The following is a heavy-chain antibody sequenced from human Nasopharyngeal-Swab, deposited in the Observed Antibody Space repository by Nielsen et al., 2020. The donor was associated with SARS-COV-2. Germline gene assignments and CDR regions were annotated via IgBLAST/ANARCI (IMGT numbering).Heavy chain of an antibody. J-gene: IGHJ4*02. CDR2: IKPDGSEK. Sequence: GESLKISCAASGFTFSYYWMNWLRQAPGKGLEWVAIIKPDGSEKYYVDSVKGRFNISRDNAKNSLYLQMNSLRAEDTVVYYCARDYWWSFDYWGQRTLVTVSS. D-gene: IGHD2-15*01. CDR3: ARDYWWSFDY. CDR1: GFTFSYYW. V-gene: IGHV3-7*03.